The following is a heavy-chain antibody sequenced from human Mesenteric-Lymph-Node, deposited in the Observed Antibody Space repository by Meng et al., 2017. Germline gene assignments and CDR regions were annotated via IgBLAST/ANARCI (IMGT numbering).Heavy chain of an antibody. CDR1: GGSISSSSYY. Sequence: SETLSLTCTVSGGSISSSSYYWGWIRQPPGKGLEWIGSIYYSGSTYYNPSLKSRVTISVDTSKNQFSLKLSSVTAADTAVYYCARDNFEVDYDSSGYYDYWGQGTLVTVSS. D-gene: IGHD3-22*01. J-gene: IGHJ4*02. CDR2: IYYSGST. V-gene: IGHV4-39*07. CDR3: ARDNFEVDYDSSGYYDY.